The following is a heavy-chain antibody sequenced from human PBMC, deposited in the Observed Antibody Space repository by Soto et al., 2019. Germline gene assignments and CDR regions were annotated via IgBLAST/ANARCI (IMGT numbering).Heavy chain of an antibody. V-gene: IGHV3-21*06. CDR1: GFAFSPYG. CDR2: LSSGGDYI. J-gene: IGHJ4*02. Sequence: EVQVVESGGGLVKPGGSLRLSCAASGFAFSPYGMNWVRQAPGKGLEWVSSLSSGGDYIFYADSVKGRFTISRDNAKNSLYLQMNSLRAEDAAVYYCARVGGSCSTASCFADCDSWGQGTRVTVSS. D-gene: IGHD2-2*01. CDR3: ARVGGSCSTASCFADCDS.